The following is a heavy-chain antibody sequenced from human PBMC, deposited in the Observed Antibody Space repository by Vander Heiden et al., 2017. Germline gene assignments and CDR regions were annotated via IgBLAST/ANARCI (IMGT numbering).Heavy chain of an antibody. CDR1: GGTFSSYA. J-gene: IGHJ3*02. CDR2: IIPIFGTA. CDR3: ARSYYDSSGYYVDAFDI. Sequence: QVQLVQSGAEVKKPGSSVKVSCQASGGTFSSYAISWVRQAPGQGLEWMGGIIPIFGTANYAQKFQGRVTITADKSTSTAYMELSSLRSEDTAVYYCARSYYDSSGYYVDAFDIWGQGTMVTVSS. V-gene: IGHV1-69*06. D-gene: IGHD3-22*01.